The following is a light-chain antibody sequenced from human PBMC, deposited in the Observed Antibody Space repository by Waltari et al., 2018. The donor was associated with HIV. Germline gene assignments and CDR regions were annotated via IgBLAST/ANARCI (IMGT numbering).Light chain of an antibody. CDR1: QSLLHSSGFHY. Sequence: AQSPLFLTLTPGEPATLSFKSSQSLLHSSGFHYLDWYVQRPGQSPQLVIYVTSKRASGVPDRFTASGSGTDFTLTISSVEAEDVGLYFCMQALQTPYTFGQGTKLEL. CDR2: VTS. J-gene: IGKJ2*01. CDR3: MQALQTPYT. V-gene: IGKV2-28*01.